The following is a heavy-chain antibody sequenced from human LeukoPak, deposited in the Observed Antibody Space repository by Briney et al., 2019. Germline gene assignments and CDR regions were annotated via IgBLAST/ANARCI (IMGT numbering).Heavy chain of an antibody. CDR2: ITSGVGIT. Sequence: GGSLRLSCAASGFTFSNFGMNWVRQAPGKGLEWVSIITSGVGITYYADSVKGRFTISRDNSKNTLYLQMNSLRAEDTAVYYCAKGDYYDFDYWGQGTLVTVSS. V-gene: IGHV3-23*01. J-gene: IGHJ4*02. CDR1: GFTFSNFG. D-gene: IGHD3-10*01. CDR3: AKGDYYDFDY.